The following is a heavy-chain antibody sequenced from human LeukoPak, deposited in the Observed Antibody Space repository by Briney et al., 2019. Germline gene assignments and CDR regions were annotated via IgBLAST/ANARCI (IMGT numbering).Heavy chain of an antibody. CDR1: GYTITELS. V-gene: IGHV1-24*01. J-gene: IGHJ4*02. CDR2: FDPEDGET. Sequence: ASVKVSCKVSGYTITELSMHWVRQAPGKGLESMGGFDPEDGETIYAQKFQGRVTMTEDTSTDTAYMELSSLRSEDTAVYYCATDPRLIEQWLAFDYWGQGTLLTVSS. CDR3: ATDPRLIEQWLAFDY. D-gene: IGHD6-19*01.